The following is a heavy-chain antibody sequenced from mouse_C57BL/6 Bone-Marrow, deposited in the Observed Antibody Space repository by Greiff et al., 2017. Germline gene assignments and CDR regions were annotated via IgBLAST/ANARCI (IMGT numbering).Heavy chain of an antibody. CDR3: ARAYSFAY. CDR2: INPYNGGT. Sequence: EVKLMESGPVLVKPGASVKMSCKASGYTFTDYYMNWVQQSHGKSLEWIGVINPYNGGTSYNQKFKGKATLTVDKSSSTAYMELNSLTSEDSAVYYCARAYSFAYWGQGTLVSVSA. V-gene: IGHV1-19*01. CDR1: GYTFTDYY. D-gene: IGHD2-10*01. J-gene: IGHJ3*01.